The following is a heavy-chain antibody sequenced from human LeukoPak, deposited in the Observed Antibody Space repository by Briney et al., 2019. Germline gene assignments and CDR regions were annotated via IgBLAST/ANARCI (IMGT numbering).Heavy chain of an antibody. V-gene: IGHV1-46*01. CDR2: INPSGGST. CDR1: GYTFTSYY. Sequence: ASVKVSCKASGYTFTSYYMHWVRQAPGQGLEWMGIINPSGGSTSYAQKSQGRVTMTRDMSTSTVYMELSSLRSEDTAVYYCARSTVVSQLDYWGQGTLVTVSS. CDR3: ARSTVVSQLDY. D-gene: IGHD4-23*01. J-gene: IGHJ4*02.